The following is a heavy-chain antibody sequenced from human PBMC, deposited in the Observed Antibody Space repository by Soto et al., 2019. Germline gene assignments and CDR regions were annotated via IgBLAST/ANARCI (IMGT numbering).Heavy chain of an antibody. V-gene: IGHV4-39*01. J-gene: IGHJ4*03. Sequence: SETLSLTCIVSGESISSSSYYWGWTRQPPRKGVERIGSIYYSGRTYYNPSFKSLFTISIDTSKNQFSLKLSSVTATDTAVDHYLETGPTMVSHGYFDYCGQGPRIAVSS. CDR3: LETGPTMVSHGYFDY. D-gene: IGHD1-1*01. CDR2: IYYSGRT. CDR1: GESISSSSYY.